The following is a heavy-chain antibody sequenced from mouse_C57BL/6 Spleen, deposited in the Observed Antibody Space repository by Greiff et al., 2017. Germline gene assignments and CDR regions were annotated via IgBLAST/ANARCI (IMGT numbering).Heavy chain of an antibody. CDR2: IYPGSGST. J-gene: IGHJ4*01. D-gene: IGHD1-1*01. CDR1: GYTFTSYW. V-gene: IGHV1-55*01. CDR3: ATYYSTGAHY. Sequence: QVQLQQSGAELVKPGASVKLSCKASGYTFTSYWITWVKQRPGHGLEWIGVIYPGSGSTNYNEKFKSKATLTVDTSSSTAYMQLSSLPSEDSAVYYCATYYSTGAHYWGQGTSVTVSS.